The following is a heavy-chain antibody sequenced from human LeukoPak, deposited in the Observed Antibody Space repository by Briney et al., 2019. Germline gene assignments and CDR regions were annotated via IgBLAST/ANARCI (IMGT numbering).Heavy chain of an antibody. V-gene: IGHV4-30-2*01. CDR3: ARFGRRYCSSTSCLTEWFDS. CDR1: GGSISSGGYY. D-gene: IGHD2-2*01. CDR2: IYHSGST. Sequence: PSQTLSLTCTVSGGSISSGGYYWSWIRQPPGKGLEWIGYIYHSGSTYYNPSLKSRVTMSVDTSKNQFSLKLSSVTAADTAVYYCARFGRRYCSSTSCLTEWFDSWGQGTLVTVSS. J-gene: IGHJ5*01.